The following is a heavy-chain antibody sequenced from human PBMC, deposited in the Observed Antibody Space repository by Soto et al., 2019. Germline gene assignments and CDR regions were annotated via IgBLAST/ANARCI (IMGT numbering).Heavy chain of an antibody. V-gene: IGHV4-59*08. Sequence: PSETLSLTCTVSGGSISSYYWSWIRQPPGKGLEWIGYIYYSGSTNYNPSLKSRVTISVDTSKNQFSLKLSSVTAADTAVYYCARRHHWNYAVDYWGQATRVSGSS. D-gene: IGHD1-7*01. CDR3: ARRHHWNYAVDY. CDR1: GGSISSYY. CDR2: IYYSGST. J-gene: IGHJ4*02.